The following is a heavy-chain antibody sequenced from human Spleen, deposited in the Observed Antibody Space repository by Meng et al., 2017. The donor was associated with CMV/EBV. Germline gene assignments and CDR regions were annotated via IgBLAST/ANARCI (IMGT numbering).Heavy chain of an antibody. J-gene: IGHJ4*02. V-gene: IGHV4-34*01. CDR3: AGGIGYSYGNGDY. CDR1: GGSFSGSY. CDR2: INHSGST. D-gene: IGHD5-18*01. Sequence: QVQLQQWGAGLLKPSETLSLTCAVYGGSFSGSYWSWIRQPPGKGLEWIGEINHSGSTNYNPSLKSRVTISVDTSKNQFSLKLSSVTAADTAVYYCAGGIGYSYGNGDYWGQGTLVTVSS.